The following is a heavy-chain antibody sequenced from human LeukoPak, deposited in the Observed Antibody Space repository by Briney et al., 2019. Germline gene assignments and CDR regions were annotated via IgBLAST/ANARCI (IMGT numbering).Heavy chain of an antibody. CDR1: GFTFSNAW. CDR3: AIDRWLGYSTH. CDR2: IKSKTDGATT. J-gene: IGHJ4*02. V-gene: IGHV3-15*01. Sequence: GGSLRLSCAASGFTFSNAWMSWVRQAPGKGLEWVGRIKSKTDGATTDIATPVKGRFTISRDDSKNTLYLQMNSLKTEDTAVYYCAIDRWLGYSTHWGQGTLVTVSS. D-gene: IGHD3-9*01.